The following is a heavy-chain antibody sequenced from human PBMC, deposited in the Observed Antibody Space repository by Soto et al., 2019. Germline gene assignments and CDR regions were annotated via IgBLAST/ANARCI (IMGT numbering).Heavy chain of an antibody. D-gene: IGHD7-27*01. Sequence: AASVKVSCKASGYTFSSYAMHWVRQAPGQRLEWMGWINAGYGNTKSSQKFQDRVTTSRDTSASTAYMELTSLRSEDTAVYYCARDTGDGTFDFWGQGTLVTVS. CDR3: ARDTGDGTFDF. J-gene: IGHJ4*02. CDR2: INAGYGNT. CDR1: GYTFSSYA. V-gene: IGHV1-3*01.